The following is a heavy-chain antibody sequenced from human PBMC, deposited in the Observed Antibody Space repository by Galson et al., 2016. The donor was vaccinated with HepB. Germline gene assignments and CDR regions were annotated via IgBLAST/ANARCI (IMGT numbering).Heavy chain of an antibody. CDR3: ARHPLCDSGLDV. V-gene: IGHV4-39*01. J-gene: IGHJ6*02. Sequence: SETLSLTCSVSGGSIHGSPYYWGWIRQPPGKGLEWIASIHYSGNTYYDPSLQSRITVSVDMSKNHVSLQLTSVTAADTATYYCARHPLCDSGLDVWGQGTTVTVSS. CDR2: IHYSGNT. CDR1: GGSIHGSPYY.